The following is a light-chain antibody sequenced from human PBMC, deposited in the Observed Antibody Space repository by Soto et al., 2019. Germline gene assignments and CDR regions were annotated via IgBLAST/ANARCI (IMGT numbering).Light chain of an antibody. V-gene: IGKV1-5*01. Sequence: THSRSTLCESIRDRVTITCRASQTISRWLAWYQQKPGKAPNLLIYDASSLQSGVPSRFSGSGSGTEFTLTISSLQSDDFATYFCQLYTHHPITFGQRTRLEI. J-gene: IGKJ5*01. CDR2: DAS. CDR1: QTISRW. CDR3: QLYTHHPIT.